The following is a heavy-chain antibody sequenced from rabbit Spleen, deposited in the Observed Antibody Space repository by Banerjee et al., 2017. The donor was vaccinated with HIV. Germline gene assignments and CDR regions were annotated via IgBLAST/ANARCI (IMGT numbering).Heavy chain of an antibody. CDR2: IDTNDGDT. V-gene: IGHV1S45*01. Sequence: LEESGGGLVKPGGTLTLTCTVSGFSFSSNWICWVRQAPGKGLEWIACIDTNDGDTDYANWPKGRFTISKTSSTTVTLQMTSLTVADTATYFCVRNSGWGVGYFKLWGPGTLVTVS. D-gene: IGHD4-1*01. CDR3: VRNSGWGVGYFKL. J-gene: IGHJ4*01. CDR1: GFSFSSNW.